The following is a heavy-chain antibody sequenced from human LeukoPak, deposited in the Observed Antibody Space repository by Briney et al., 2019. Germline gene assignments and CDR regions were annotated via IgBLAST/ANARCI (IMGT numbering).Heavy chain of an antibody. D-gene: IGHD4-17*01. CDR2: INSDGSST. J-gene: IGHJ4*02. CDR3: AKPALYYGDYVSPWGRFDY. V-gene: IGHV3-74*01. Sequence: GGSLRLSCAASGFTFSSYWMHWVREAPGKGLVCVSRINSDGSSTSYADSVRGRFTISRDNSDTTLYLQMNSLRAEDTAVYYCAKPALYYGDYVSPWGRFDYWGQGTLVTVSS. CDR1: GFTFSSYW.